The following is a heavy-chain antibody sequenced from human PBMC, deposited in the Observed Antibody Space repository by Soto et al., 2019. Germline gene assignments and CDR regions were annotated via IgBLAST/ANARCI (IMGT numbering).Heavy chain of an antibody. CDR1: GFTFSSYT. Sequence: EVQLLESGGGLVQPGGSLRLSCAASGFTFSSYTMSWVRQGPGKGLEWVSGISSSGGSTVYADSVKGRFTISRDNFKNTVYLQMNRLRAEDTAVYYCAKGWGDYWGQGTPVTVSS. D-gene: IGHD7-27*01. CDR2: ISSSGGST. V-gene: IGHV3-23*01. J-gene: IGHJ4*02. CDR3: AKGWGDY.